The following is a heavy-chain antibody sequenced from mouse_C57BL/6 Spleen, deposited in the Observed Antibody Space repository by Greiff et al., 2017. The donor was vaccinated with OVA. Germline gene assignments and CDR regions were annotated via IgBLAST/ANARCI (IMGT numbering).Heavy chain of an antibody. CDR1: GYTFTSYW. J-gene: IGHJ1*03. CDR3: ARPATVVALRYFDV. Sequence: QVQLQQPGAELVKPGASVKLSCKASGYTFTSYWMRWVKQRPGQGLEWIGEIDPSDSYTNYNQKFKGKATLTVDTSTSTAYMQLSSLTSEDSAVYYCARPATVVALRYFDVWGTGTTVTVYS. CDR2: IDPSDSYT. V-gene: IGHV1-50*01. D-gene: IGHD1-1*01.